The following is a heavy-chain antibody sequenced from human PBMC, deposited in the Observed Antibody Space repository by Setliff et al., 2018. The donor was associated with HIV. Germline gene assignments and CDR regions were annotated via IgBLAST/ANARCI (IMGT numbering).Heavy chain of an antibody. CDR1: GGSISSSDYY. CDR3: GRENPGDY. D-gene: IGHD3-10*01. CDR2: IYYTGRS. Sequence: PSETLSLTCTVSGGSISSSDYYWVWIRQPPGKGLEWIGSIYYTGRSFHNPSLKSRITISVDTAKNQFSLKLSTVTAADTAVYYCGRENPGDYWGQGTLVTVSS. V-gene: IGHV4-39*01. J-gene: IGHJ4*02.